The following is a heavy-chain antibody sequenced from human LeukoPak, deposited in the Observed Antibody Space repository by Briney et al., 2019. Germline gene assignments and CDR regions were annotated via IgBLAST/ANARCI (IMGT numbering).Heavy chain of an antibody. D-gene: IGHD3-10*01. Sequence: SETLSLTCTVSGGSISSYYWSWIRQPPGKGLEWIGYIYYSGSTNYNPSLKSRVTITVDTSKNQFSLKLSSVTAADTAVYYCARDDGEGLDYWGQGTLVTVST. J-gene: IGHJ4*02. V-gene: IGHV4-59*01. CDR3: ARDDGEGLDY. CDR2: IYYSGST. CDR1: GGSISSYY.